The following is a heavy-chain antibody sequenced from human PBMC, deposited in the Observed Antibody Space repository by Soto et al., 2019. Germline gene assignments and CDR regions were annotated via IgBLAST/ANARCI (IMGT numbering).Heavy chain of an antibody. CDR3: AKDLYYYGSGTYYPTDY. D-gene: IGHD3-10*01. V-gene: IGHV3-33*06. CDR2: SWYDGTNK. J-gene: IGHJ4*02. Sequence: SLRLSCAASGFTLNTYGMYWVRQAPGKGLEWVAVSWYDGTNKDYADSVKGRFTISRDNSRNTLYLQMNSLRAEDTAVYYCAKDLYYYGSGTYYPTDYWGQGTLVTVSS. CDR1: GFTLNTYG.